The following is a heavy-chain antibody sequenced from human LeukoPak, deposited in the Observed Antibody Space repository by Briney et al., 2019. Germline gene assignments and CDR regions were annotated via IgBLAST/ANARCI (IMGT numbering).Heavy chain of an antibody. J-gene: IGHJ4*02. V-gene: IGHV3-30*04. D-gene: IGHD2-2*01. CDR2: ISYDGSNK. CDR3: AKVRGGGEYQLIHIDY. CDR1: GFTFSSYA. Sequence: GRSLRLSCAASGFTFSSYAMHWVRQAPGKGLEWVAVISYDGSNKYYADSVKGRFTISRDNSKNTLYLQMNSLRAEDTAVYYCAKVRGGGEYQLIHIDYWGQGTLVTVSS.